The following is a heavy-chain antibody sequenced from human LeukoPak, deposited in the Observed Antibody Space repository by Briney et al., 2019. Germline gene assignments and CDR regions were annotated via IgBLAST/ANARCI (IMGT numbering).Heavy chain of an antibody. CDR1: GYSFTNYD. D-gene: IGHD5-18*01. CDR3: ARGPKSNSYGYWIFSF. CDR2: ISAYNGNT. Sequence: GASVKVSCKASGYSFTNYDINWVRQAPGQGLEWMGWISAYNGNTNYAQTLQGRVTMTTDTSTSTAYMQLRSLRSDDTAVYYCARGPKSNSYGYWIFSFWGQGTLVTVSS. V-gene: IGHV1-18*01. J-gene: IGHJ4*02.